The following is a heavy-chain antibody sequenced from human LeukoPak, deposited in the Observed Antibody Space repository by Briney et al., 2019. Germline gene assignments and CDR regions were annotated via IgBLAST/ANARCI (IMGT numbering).Heavy chain of an antibody. V-gene: IGHV4-34*01. Sequence: RPSETLSLTCAVYGGSFSGYYWSWIRQPPGKGQEWIGEINHSGSTNYNPSLKSRVTIPVDTSKNQFSLKLSSVTAADTAVYYCARDAGYCSSTSCYLDYWGQGTLVTVSS. J-gene: IGHJ4*02. CDR2: INHSGST. D-gene: IGHD2-2*01. CDR1: GGSFSGYY. CDR3: ARDAGYCSSTSCYLDY.